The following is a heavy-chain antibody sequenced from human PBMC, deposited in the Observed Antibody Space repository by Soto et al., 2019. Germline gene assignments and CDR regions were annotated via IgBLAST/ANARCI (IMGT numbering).Heavy chain of an antibody. CDR1: GFTFSSYA. CDR2: ISGSGGST. J-gene: IGHJ6*02. CDR3: AKSGGSSRYDPLYYYYGMDV. Sequence: GGSLRLSCAASGFTFSSYAMSWVRQAPGKGLEWVSAISGSGGSTYYADSVKGRFTISRDNSKNTLYLQMNSLRAEDTAVYYCAKSGGSSRYDPLYYYYGMDVWGQGTTVTVSS. V-gene: IGHV3-23*01. D-gene: IGHD6-13*01.